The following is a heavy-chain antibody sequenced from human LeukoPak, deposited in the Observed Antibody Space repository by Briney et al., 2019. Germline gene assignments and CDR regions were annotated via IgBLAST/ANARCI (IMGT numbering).Heavy chain of an antibody. Sequence: TGGSLRLSCATSGFTFSHYGMHWVRQAPGKGLEGVGLIWSDGSNRYCGDPVKGRFTISRDNFQSTVYLQMNSLRAEDTAVYYCAKVDQRGFDYSNSLDNWGQGTLVTVSS. CDR2: IWSDGSNR. D-gene: IGHD4-11*01. J-gene: IGHJ4*02. CDR3: AKVDQRGFDYSNSLDN. V-gene: IGHV3-33*03. CDR1: GFTFSHYG.